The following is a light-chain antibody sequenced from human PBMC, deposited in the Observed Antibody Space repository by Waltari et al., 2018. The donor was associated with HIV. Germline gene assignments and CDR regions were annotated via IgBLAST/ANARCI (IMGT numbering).Light chain of an antibody. CDR1: LIVGNN. CDR2: GAS. CDR3: QQYDDWPWT. Sequence: EVQMTQSQATLSVSPGERSTLSCRARLIVGNNVAWYQLIPGQAPRLLIYGASTRASGVPARVTGSGSQTEFTLTISSLESEDFAVYFCQQYDDWPWTFGQGTKVEIK. V-gene: IGKV3-15*01. J-gene: IGKJ1*01.